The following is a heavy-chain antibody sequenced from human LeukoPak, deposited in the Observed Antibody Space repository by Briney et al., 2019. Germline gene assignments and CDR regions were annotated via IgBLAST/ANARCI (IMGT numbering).Heavy chain of an antibody. D-gene: IGHD3-22*01. CDR1: GGSISSGSYY. J-gene: IGHJ3*02. V-gene: IGHV4-61*02. CDR2: IYTSGST. CDR3: AGGLLKYYYDSSGSGVDI. Sequence: RPSLTLSLTCTVSGGSISSGSYYWSWIRQPAGKGLEWIGRIYTSGSTNYNPSLKSRVTISVDTSKNQFSLKLSSVTAADTAVYYCAGGLLKYYYDSSGSGVDIWGQGTMVTVSS.